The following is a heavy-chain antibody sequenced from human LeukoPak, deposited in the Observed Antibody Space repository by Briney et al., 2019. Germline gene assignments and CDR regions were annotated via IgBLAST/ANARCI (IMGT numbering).Heavy chain of an antibody. J-gene: IGHJ4*02. CDR1: GFIFNKHA. V-gene: IGHV3-23*01. CDR3: ANNNVDTAMAD. CDR2: LSGSGSST. Sequence: GGSLRLSCVASGFIFNKHAMSWVRQAPGKGLEWVSGLSGSGSSTDYADSVKGRFTVSRDNSKNTLFLQMNSLRAEDTAVYYCANNNVDTAMADWGQGTLVTVSS. D-gene: IGHD5-18*01.